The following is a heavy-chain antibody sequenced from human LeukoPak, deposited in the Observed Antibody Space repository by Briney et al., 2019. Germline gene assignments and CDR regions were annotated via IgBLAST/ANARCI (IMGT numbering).Heavy chain of an antibody. CDR3: ARTYSSSSYVDY. CDR2: INHSGST. CDR1: GGSFSGYY. D-gene: IGHD6-6*01. V-gene: IGHV4-34*01. Sequence: PSETLSLTCAVYGGSFSGYYWSWIRQPPGKGLEWIGEINHSGSTNYNPSLKSRVTISVDTSKNQFSLKVSSVTAADTAVYYCARTYSSSSYVDYWGQGTLVTVSS. J-gene: IGHJ4*02.